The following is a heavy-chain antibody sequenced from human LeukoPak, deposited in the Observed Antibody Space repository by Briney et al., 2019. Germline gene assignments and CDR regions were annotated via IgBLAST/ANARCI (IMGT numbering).Heavy chain of an antibody. CDR3: ASGLTWELLGPDAFDI. CDR2: ISSSSTI. D-gene: IGHD1-26*01. Sequence: PGGSLRLSCAASGFTFSSYSVNWVRQAPGKGLEWVSYISSSSTIYYADSVKGRFTISRDNAKNSLYLQMNSLRAEDTAVYYCASGLTWELLGPDAFDIWGQGTMVTVSS. J-gene: IGHJ3*02. V-gene: IGHV3-48*01. CDR1: GFTFSSYS.